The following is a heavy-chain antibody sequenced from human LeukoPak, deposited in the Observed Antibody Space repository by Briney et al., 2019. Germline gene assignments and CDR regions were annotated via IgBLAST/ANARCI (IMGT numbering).Heavy chain of an antibody. CDR2: IYHSGST. V-gene: IGHV4-38-2*02. Sequence: SETLSLTCTVSGYSISSGYYCGWFRQPPGKGLLWIGSIYHSGSTYYNPSLKSRVTISVDTSKNQFSLKLSSVTAADTAVYYCARVACSSTSCYSDHYYYMDVWGKGTTVTVSS. J-gene: IGHJ6*03. D-gene: IGHD2-2*02. CDR3: ARVACSSTSCYSDHYYYMDV. CDR1: GYSISSGYY.